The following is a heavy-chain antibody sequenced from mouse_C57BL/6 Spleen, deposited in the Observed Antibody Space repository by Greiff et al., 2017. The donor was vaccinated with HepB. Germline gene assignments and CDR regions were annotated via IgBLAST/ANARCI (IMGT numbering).Heavy chain of an antibody. CDR3: AIAQKRGFAY. CDR1: GYTFTSYW. J-gene: IGHJ3*01. Sequence: QVQLQQPGAELVKPGASVKVSCKASGYTFTSYWMHWVKQRPGQGLEWIGRIHPSDSATNYNQKVKGKATLTVDKSTSTAYMQLSSLTSEDSAVYYCAIAQKRGFAYWGQGTLVTVSA. V-gene: IGHV1-74*01. CDR2: IHPSDSAT.